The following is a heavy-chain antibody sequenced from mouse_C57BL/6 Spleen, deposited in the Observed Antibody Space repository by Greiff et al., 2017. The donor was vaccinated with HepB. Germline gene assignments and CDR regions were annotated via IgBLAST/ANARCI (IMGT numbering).Heavy chain of an antibody. V-gene: IGHV1-81*01. Sequence: QVQLQQSGAELARPGASVKLSCKASGYTFTSYGISWVKQRTGQGLEWIGEIYPRSGNTYYNEKFKGKATLTADKSSSTAYMELRSLTSEDSAVYFCARGDYGSTLRFFDYWGQGTTLTVSS. CDR2: IYPRSGNT. CDR1: GYTFTSYG. CDR3: ARGDYGSTLRFFDY. J-gene: IGHJ2*01. D-gene: IGHD1-1*01.